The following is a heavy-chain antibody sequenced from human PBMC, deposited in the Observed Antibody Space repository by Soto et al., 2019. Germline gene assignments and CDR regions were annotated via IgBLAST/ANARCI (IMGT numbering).Heavy chain of an antibody. Sequence: GGSLRLSCAASGFTFSDYYMSWIRQAPGKGLEWVSYISSSGSTIYYADSVKGRFTISRDNAKNSLYLQMNSLRAEDTAVYYCASDVLRYFPTKAYDIWGQGTMVTVSS. J-gene: IGHJ3*02. CDR2: ISSSGSTI. CDR3: ASDVLRYFPTKAYDI. CDR1: GFTFSDYY. V-gene: IGHV3-11*01. D-gene: IGHD3-9*01.